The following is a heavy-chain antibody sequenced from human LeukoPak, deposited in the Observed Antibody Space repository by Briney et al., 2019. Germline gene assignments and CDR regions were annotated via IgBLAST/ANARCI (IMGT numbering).Heavy chain of an antibody. CDR3: ARAGLGIAVENY. V-gene: IGHV3-21*01. D-gene: IGHD6-19*01. CDR2: ISSSSSYI. J-gene: IGHJ4*02. CDR1: GFTFSSYS. Sequence: GGSLRLSCAASGFTFSSYSMTWVRQAPGKGLEWVSSISSSSSYIYYADSVKGRFTISRDNAKNSPYLQMNSLRAEDTAVYYCARAGLGIAVENYWGQGTLVTVSS.